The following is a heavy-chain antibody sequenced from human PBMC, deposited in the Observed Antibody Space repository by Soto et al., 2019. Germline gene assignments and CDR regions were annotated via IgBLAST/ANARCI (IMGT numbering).Heavy chain of an antibody. CDR1: GFSLSTSGVG. D-gene: IGHD2-2*01. V-gene: IGHV2-5*02. CDR2: IYWDDDK. J-gene: IGHJ6*03. Sequence: SGPTLVNPTQTLTLTCTFSGFSLSTSGVGVGWIRQPPGKALEWLALIYWDDDKRYSPSLKSRLTITKDTSKNQVVLTMTNMDPVDTATYYCAHRHQGVRPAAFEIYYYYYMDVWGKGTTVTVSS. CDR3: AHRHQGVRPAAFEIYYYYYMDV.